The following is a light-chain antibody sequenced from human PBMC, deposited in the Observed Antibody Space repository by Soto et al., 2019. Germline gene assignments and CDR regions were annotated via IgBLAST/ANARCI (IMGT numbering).Light chain of an antibody. CDR2: GAS. CDR3: QQYNRCPFT. J-gene: IGKJ3*01. V-gene: IGKV3-15*01. Sequence: EIVMTQSPATLSVSPGERATLSCRASQSVSSNLAWYQQKPGQAPRLLIYGASTGATGITARFSGSGSGTEFTLTISSLQSEDFAFYYCQQYNRCPFTFGPGTRVDI. CDR1: QSVSSN.